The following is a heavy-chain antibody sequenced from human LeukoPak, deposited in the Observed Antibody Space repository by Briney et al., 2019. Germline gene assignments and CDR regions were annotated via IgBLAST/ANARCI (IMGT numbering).Heavy chain of an antibody. D-gene: IGHD3-10*02. J-gene: IGHJ6*04. CDR1: GFTFSSYE. Sequence: SLRLSCAASGFTFSSYEMNWVRQAPGEGLEWVSYISSSGSTIYYADSVKGRFTISIDNAKNSLYLQMNSLRAEDTAVYYCAELGITMIGGVWGKGTTVTISS. V-gene: IGHV3-48*03. CDR3: AELGITMIGGV. CDR2: ISSSGSTI.